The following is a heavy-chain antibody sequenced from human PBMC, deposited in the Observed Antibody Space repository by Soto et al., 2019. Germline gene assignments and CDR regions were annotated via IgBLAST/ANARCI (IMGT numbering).Heavy chain of an antibody. V-gene: IGHV3-23*01. Sequence: GGSLRLSCVGSGFVFKNFAIHWLRQPPGKGLEWVSVIRGTGLNTYYAASVKGRFNISRDNSKNTVYLQMDSLKVEDTAVYYCAKRASPANIDNWFDPRGPGTQVTVSS. CDR1: GFVFKNFA. CDR2: IRGTGLNT. J-gene: IGHJ5*02. CDR3: AKRASPANIDNWFDP.